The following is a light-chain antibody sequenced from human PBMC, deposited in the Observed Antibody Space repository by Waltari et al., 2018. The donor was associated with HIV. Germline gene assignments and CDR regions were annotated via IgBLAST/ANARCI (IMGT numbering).Light chain of an antibody. Sequence: QSALTQPASVSGSPGQSITISCTGTSSDVGGYNLVSWYQQHPGKAPKLMIYEVSKRTSGVANRFSGAKSGNTAYLTISGLQSEDEAYYYCCAYAGSTTYVIFGGGTKLTVL. CDR3: CAYAGSTTYVI. CDR2: EVS. J-gene: IGLJ2*01. V-gene: IGLV2-23*02. CDR1: SSDVGGYNL.